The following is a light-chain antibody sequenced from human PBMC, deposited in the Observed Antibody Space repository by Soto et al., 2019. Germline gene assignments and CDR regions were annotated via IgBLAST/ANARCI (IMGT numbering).Light chain of an antibody. CDR2: GAS. CDR1: QGISYH. CDR3: QKYNGAPRT. Sequence: DLQMTQSPSSLSASVGDRVTITCRASQGISYHVAWYQQKPGKVPKLLIYGASTLQSGVPSLFSGSGSGTDFTLTISSLQPEDFATYYCQKYNGAPRTFGQGTKVEFK. V-gene: IGKV1-27*01. J-gene: IGKJ1*01.